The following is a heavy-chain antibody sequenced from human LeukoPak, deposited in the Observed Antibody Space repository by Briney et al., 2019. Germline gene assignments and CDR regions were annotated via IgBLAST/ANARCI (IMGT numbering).Heavy chain of an antibody. CDR1: GFTFSSYE. J-gene: IGHJ4*02. D-gene: IGHD3/OR15-3a*01. CDR2: ISSSGSTI. V-gene: IGHV3-48*03. CDR3: ARSDWLGGGVDY. Sequence: GGSLRLSCAASGFTFSSYEMNWVRQAPGKGLEWVSYISSSGSTIYYADSVKGRFTISRDNAKNSLYLQMNSLRAEDTAVYYCARSDWLGGGVDYWGQGTLVTVSS.